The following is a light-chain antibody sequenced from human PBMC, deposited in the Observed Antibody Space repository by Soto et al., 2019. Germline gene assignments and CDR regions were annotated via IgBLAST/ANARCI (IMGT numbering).Light chain of an antibody. J-gene: IGKJ4*01. CDR1: QGISNY. CDR2: AAS. Sequence: DLQMTQSPSSLSASVGDRVTITCRASQGISNYLAWYQQKPGKVPKLLIYAASTLHSGVPSRFSGSGSRTDFTLTISTLQPEDVATQYGQKYNSAPSATFGGGTKVESK. CDR3: QKYNSAPSAT. V-gene: IGKV1-27*01.